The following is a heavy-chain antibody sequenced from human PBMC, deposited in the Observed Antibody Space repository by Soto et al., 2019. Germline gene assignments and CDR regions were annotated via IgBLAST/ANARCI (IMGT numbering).Heavy chain of an antibody. Sequence: QVQLIQFGAEVKKPGASVKVSCRESGYTFTKFHIHWVRQAPGQGLEWMGMIDPSGGVTRDAQRVQGRRTMTSDKSTSRVYTELRGLTSEDTVVYYCAREVIGHDNYETIGYDFDHWGPGALVTVSS. J-gene: IGHJ4*02. CDR2: IDPSGGVT. D-gene: IGHD5-12*01. V-gene: IGHV1-46*04. CDR3: AREVIGHDNYETIGYDFDH. CDR1: GYTFTKFH.